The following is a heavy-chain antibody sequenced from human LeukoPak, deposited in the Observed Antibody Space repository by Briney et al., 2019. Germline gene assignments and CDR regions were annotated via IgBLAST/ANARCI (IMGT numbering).Heavy chain of an antibody. CDR1: GGSISSGGYY. V-gene: IGHV4-31*03. J-gene: IGHJ4*02. D-gene: IGHD4-17*01. Sequence: SETLSLTCTVSGGSISSGGYYWSWIRQHPGKGLEWIGYIYYSGSTYYNPSLKSRVTISVDTSKNQFSLKLSSVTVADTAVYYCARVSLSGDYRVDYWGQGTLVTVSS. CDR3: ARVSLSGDYRVDY. CDR2: IYYSGST.